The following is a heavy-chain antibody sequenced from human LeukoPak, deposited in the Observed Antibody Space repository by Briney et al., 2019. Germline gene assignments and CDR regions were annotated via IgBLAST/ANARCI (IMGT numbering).Heavy chain of an antibody. CDR1: GFTFSSYW. CDR3: TRDLMDYDVSTGLHHYYMDV. CDR2: INGDGRNI. D-gene: IGHD3-9*01. Sequence: GGSLRLSCAASGFTFSSYWMHWVRQDPRKGLVWFSRINGDGRNINYADSVRGRFTISRDNAKNTLYLQMNTLRVEDTAVYYCTRDLMDYDVSTGLHHYYMDVWGQGTTVTVSS. V-gene: IGHV3-74*01. J-gene: IGHJ6*02.